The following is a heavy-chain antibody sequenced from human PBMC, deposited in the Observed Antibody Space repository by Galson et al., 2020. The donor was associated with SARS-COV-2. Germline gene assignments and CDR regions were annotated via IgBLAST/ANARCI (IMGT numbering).Heavy chain of an antibody. CDR1: GFTFSDYD. Sequence: GEYLKLPCSSSGFTFSDYDMHRVRQAPGNGLASVSAMSSNGGTYFYIDSLNARFTMSSDNSKNTLYLPMTGLGLEDTAVYYCLAYSSTRQMCWGQGTLGIVSS. J-gene: IGHJ1*01. CDR3: LAYSSTRQMC. V-gene: IGHV3-64D*09. D-gene: IGHD2-2*01. CDR2: MSSNGGTY.